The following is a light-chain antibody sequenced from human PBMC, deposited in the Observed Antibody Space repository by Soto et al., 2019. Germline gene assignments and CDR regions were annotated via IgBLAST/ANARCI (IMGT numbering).Light chain of an antibody. J-gene: IGKJ1*01. Sequence: EIVLTQSPGTLSLSPGERATLSCRASQSVSTYLAWYQQKPGQGPRLLIDGASSRASGVPDRFSGSGSGTDFTLTISRLAPEDCAVYYCQQYGNSPTFGQGTKVEVK. V-gene: IGKV3-20*01. CDR3: QQYGNSPT. CDR1: QSVSTY. CDR2: GAS.